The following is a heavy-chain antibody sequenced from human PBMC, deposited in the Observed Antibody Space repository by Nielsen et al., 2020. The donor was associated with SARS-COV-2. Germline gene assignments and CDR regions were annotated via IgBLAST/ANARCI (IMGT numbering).Heavy chain of an antibody. D-gene: IGHD5-24*01. V-gene: IGHV3-73*01. Sequence: GESLKISCAASGFTFSGSAMHWVRQASGKGLEWVGRIRSKANSYATAYAASVKGRSTISRDDSKNTAYLQMNSLKTEDTAVYYCTRDTRTSRDGYNLFDYWGQGTLVTVSS. CDR3: TRDTRTSRDGYNLFDY. CDR2: IRSKANSYAT. CDR1: GFTFSGSA. J-gene: IGHJ4*02.